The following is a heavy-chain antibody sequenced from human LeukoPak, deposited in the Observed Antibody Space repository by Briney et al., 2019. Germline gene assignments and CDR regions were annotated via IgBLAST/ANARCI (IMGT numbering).Heavy chain of an antibody. J-gene: IGHJ6*02. V-gene: IGHV1-18*01. CDR3: AREASAGISAAGTWHHGLDV. CDR1: GYAFTSYG. CDR2: ISAYNGNT. Sequence: GASVKVSCKASGYAFTSYGISWVRQAPGQGLEWMGWISAYNGNTNYAQKLQGRVTMTTDTSTSTAYMELSRLRSDDTAQYYCAREASAGISAAGTWHHGLDVWGQGTTVTVSS. D-gene: IGHD6-13*01.